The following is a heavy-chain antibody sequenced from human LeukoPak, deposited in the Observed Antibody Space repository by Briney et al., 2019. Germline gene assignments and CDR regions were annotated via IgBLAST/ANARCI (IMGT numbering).Heavy chain of an antibody. D-gene: IGHD6-19*01. J-gene: IGHJ6*03. CDR3: ARVVSSGWYGYYYYYMDV. V-gene: IGHV1-8*02. Sequence: ASVKVSCKASGYTFTSYAMNWVRQAPGQGLEWMGWMNPNSGNTGYAQKFQGRVTMTRDTSISTAYMELSRLRSDDAAVYYCARVVSSGWYGYYYYYMDVWGKGTTVTVSS. CDR2: MNPNSGNT. CDR1: GYTFTSYA.